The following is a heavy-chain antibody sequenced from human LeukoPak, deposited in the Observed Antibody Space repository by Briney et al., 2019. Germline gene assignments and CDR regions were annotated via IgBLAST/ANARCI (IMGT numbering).Heavy chain of an antibody. V-gene: IGHV3-30*04. CDR2: ISYSGQQK. J-gene: IGHJ4*02. CDR3: ARVFLERLTSGYFDN. D-gene: IGHD3-3*01. CDR1: GFSFSDYA. Sequence: GRSLRLSFAASGFSFSDYAMHWVRQGPGKGLEWVAVISYSGQQKYYGDSVKGRFTVSRDNPKNTLYLQMNNLRDDDTAVYYCARVFLERLTSGYFDNWGQGTLVTVSP.